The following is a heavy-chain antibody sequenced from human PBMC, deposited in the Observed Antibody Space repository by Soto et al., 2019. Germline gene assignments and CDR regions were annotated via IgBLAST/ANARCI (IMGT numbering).Heavy chain of an antibody. CDR1: GFTFSSYA. CDR3: AKDLVFEYSSGWYDY. J-gene: IGHJ4*02. V-gene: IGHV3-23*01. D-gene: IGHD6-19*01. CDR2: ISGSGGST. Sequence: GGSLRLSCAASGFTFSSYAMSWVRQAPGKGLEWVSAISGSGGSTYYADSVKGRFTISRDNSKNTLYLQMNSLRAEDTAVYYCAKDLVFEYSSGWYDYWGQGTLVTVSS.